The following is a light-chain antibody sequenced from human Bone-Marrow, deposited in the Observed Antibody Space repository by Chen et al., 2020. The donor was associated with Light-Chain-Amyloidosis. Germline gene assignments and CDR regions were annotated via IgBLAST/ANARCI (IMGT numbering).Light chain of an antibody. CDR2: DDS. Sequence: SYVLTQPSSVSVAPGQTATIACGGNNIGSTSVHWYQQTPGQAPLLVVYDDSYRPSGIPERLSGSNSGTTATLTSSRVEAGDEADYDCQVGDRSSDRPVFGGGTKLTVL. J-gene: IGLJ3*02. V-gene: IGLV3-21*02. CDR1: NIGSTS. CDR3: QVGDRSSDRPV.